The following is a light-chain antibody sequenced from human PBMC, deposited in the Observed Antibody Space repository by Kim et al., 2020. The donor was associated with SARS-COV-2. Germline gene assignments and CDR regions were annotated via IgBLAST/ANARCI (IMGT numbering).Light chain of an antibody. CDR1: NIGNRL. V-gene: IGLV3-9*01. J-gene: IGLJ2*01. Sequence: SYELTQPLSVSVALRQTVRITCEGNNIGNRLVNWYQHKPGQAPVMVIHKDSNRPSAIPEGFSGSNSGKVATLTISRAHAGDEADYYCQVWDSNTVIFGGGTKLTVL. CDR3: QVWDSNTVI. CDR2: KDS.